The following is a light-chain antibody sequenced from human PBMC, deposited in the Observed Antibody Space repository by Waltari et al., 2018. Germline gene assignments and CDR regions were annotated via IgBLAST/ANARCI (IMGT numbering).Light chain of an antibody. V-gene: IGKV3-20*01. CDR1: RTVDSTY. J-gene: IGKJ2*01. CDR3: QQFGGSPMYT. Sequence: EIVLTQSPGTLSLSPGERATLSCRASRTVDSTYVAWYQHKPGQAARLLMSNTSARATGIPYRFRGSGSGTDFTLTIDDLEPGDSAVYFCQQFGGSPMYTFGRGTKLEI. CDR2: NTS.